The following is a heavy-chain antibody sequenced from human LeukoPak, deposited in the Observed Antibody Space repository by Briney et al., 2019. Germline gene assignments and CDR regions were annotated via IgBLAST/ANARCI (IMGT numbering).Heavy chain of an antibody. V-gene: IGHV1-69*13. D-gene: IGHD3-10*01. J-gene: IGHJ4*02. CDR3: ARAPNYYYGDLDY. CDR2: IIPIFGTA. CDR1: GGTFSSYA. Sequence: GASVKVSCKASGGTFSSYAISWVRQAPGQGLEWMGGIIPIFGTANYAQKFQGRVTITADETTSTAYMELSSLRSEDTSVYYCARAPNYYYGDLDYWGQETLVTVSS.